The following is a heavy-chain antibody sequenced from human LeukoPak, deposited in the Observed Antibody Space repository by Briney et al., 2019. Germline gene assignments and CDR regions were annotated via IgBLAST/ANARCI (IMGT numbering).Heavy chain of an antibody. CDR3: ARDHGDYYHDY. D-gene: IGHD4-17*01. Sequence: PGRSLTLSCAASGFTFSSYWIHWVRHAPGTSLVWVSRISSYGGITDYADSVKGRFTISRDNAKNSLYLQMNSLRVEDTAVYYCARDHGDYYHDYRGQGTLVTVSS. J-gene: IGHJ4*02. CDR2: ISSYGGIT. V-gene: IGHV3-74*01. CDR1: GFTFSSYW.